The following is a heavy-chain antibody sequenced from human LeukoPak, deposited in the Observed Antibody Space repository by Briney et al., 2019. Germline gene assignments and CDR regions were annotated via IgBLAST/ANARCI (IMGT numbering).Heavy chain of an antibody. V-gene: IGHV3-23*01. Sequence: GGSLRLSCAASGFTFRNYAMSWVRQAPGKGLEWVSSITGSGSSTYYADSVKGRFTISRDNFKNTLDLQMDSLRAEDTAVYYCAEDQWFDSWGQGTLVTVSS. CDR3: AEDQWFDS. CDR2: ITGSGSST. J-gene: IGHJ5*01. CDR1: GFTFRNYA.